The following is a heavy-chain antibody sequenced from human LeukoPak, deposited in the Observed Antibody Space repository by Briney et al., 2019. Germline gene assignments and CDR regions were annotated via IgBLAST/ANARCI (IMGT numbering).Heavy chain of an antibody. CDR2: IIPIFGTA. D-gene: IGHD6-19*01. J-gene: IGHJ6*02. V-gene: IGHV1-69*13. CDR1: GGTFSSYA. Sequence: SVTVSCKASGGTFSSYAISWVRQAPGQGLEWMGGIIPIFGTANYAQKFQGRVTITADESTSTAYMELSSLRSDDTAVYYCARDRQWLSFYYYYYGMDIWGQGTTVTVSS. CDR3: ARDRQWLSFYYYYYGMDI.